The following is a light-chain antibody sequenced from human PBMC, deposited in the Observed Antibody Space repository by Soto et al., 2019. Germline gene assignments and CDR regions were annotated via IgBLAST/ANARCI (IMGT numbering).Light chain of an antibody. J-gene: IGLJ1*01. Sequence: QSALTQPRSVSGSPGQSVTISCTGTSSDVGGYSYVSWYQQHPGKAPKLMIYDVSKRPSGIPDRFSGSKSGNTASLTISGLQAEDEADYYCFSHAGSYTFVFGTGTKLTVL. CDR3: FSHAGSYTFV. CDR2: DVS. V-gene: IGLV2-11*01. CDR1: SSDVGGYSY.